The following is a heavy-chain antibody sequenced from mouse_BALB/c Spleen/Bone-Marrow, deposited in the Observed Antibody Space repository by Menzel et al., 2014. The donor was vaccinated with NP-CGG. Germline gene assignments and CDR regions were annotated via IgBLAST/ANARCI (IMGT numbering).Heavy chain of an antibody. V-gene: IGHV5-6*01. D-gene: IGHD2-4*01. CDR1: GFTFSSYG. J-gene: IGHJ3*01. CDR2: ISSGGSCT. CDR3: ARPYDFGAWFAY. Sequence: VQLQQSGGDLVKPGGSLKLSCAASGFTFSSYGMSWVRQTPDKRLEWVATISSGGSCTYYPDSVKGRFTISRDNAKNTLYLQMSSLKSEDTAMYYCARPYDFGAWFAYWGQGTLVTVSA.